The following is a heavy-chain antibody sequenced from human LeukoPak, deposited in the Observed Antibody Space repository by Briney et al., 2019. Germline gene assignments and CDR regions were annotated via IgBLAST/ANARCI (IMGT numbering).Heavy chain of an antibody. V-gene: IGHV4-39*07. CDR2: IYYSGST. D-gene: IGHD6-6*01. J-gene: IGHJ6*03. Sequence: SETLSLTCTVSGGSISSSSYYWGWIRQPPGKGLEWIGSIYYSGSTYYNPSLKSRVTLSVDTSKNQFSLKLSSVTAADTAMYYCARVSARKDYYYYMDVWGKGTTVTISS. CDR1: GGSISSSSYY. CDR3: ARVSARKDYYYYMDV.